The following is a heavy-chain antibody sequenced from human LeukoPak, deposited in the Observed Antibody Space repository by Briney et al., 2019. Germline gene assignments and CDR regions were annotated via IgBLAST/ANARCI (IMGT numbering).Heavy chain of an antibody. D-gene: IGHD1-26*01. V-gene: IGHV3-33*08. CDR2: IWYDGSNK. Sequence: GGSLRLSCAASGFTFSSYGMHWVRQAPGKGLEWVAVIWYDGSNKYYADSVKGRFTISRDNSKNTLYLQMNSLRAEDTAVYYCARDGIVGATTRGYFDYWGQGTLVTVSS. CDR3: ARDGIVGATTRGYFDY. CDR1: GFTFSSYG. J-gene: IGHJ4*02.